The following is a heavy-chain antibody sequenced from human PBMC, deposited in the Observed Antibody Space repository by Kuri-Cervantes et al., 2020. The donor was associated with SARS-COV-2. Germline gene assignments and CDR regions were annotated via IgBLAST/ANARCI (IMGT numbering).Heavy chain of an antibody. J-gene: IGHJ4*02. Sequence: GESLKISCAASGFTFSSYAMSWVRQAPGKGLEWVSAISGSGGSTYYADSAKGRSTISRDNSKNTLYLQMNSLRAEDTAVYYCAREMWVAVAGNPQGFDYWGQGTLVTVSS. V-gene: IGHV3-23*01. D-gene: IGHD6-19*01. CDR3: AREMWVAVAGNPQGFDY. CDR2: ISGSGGST. CDR1: GFTFSSYA.